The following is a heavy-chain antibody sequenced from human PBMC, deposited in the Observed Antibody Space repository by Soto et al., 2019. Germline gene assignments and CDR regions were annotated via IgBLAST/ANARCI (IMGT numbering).Heavy chain of an antibody. CDR1: GYTFTSDY. J-gene: IGHJ4*02. V-gene: IGHV1-46*01. CDR2: INPSGGST. Sequence: ASVKVSCKASGYTFTSDYMHWVRQAPGQGLEGMGIINPSGGSTSYAQKFQGRVTMTRHTSTSTVYMELSSLRSEDTAVYYCAISHWAYGSGSFYNYCGQGTLVTVSS. D-gene: IGHD3-10*01. CDR3: AISHWAYGSGSFYNY.